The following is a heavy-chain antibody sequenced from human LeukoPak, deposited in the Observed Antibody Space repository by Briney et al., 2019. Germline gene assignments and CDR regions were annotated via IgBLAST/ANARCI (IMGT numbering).Heavy chain of an antibody. V-gene: IGHV1-2*02. CDR2: INPNSGGT. CDR3: AREGNSGSYYDY. J-gene: IGHJ4*02. CDR1: GYTFTSYD. Sequence: ASVKVSCKASGYTFTSYDINWVRQATGQGLEWMGWINPNSGGTSYAQKFQGRVSMTRDTSISTAYMELSRLRSDDTAVYYCAREGNSGSYYDYWGQGTLVTVSS. D-gene: IGHD1-26*01.